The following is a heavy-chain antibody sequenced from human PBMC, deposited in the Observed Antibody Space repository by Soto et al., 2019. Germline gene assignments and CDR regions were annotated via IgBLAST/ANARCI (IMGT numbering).Heavy chain of an antibody. CDR1: GYTFTSYD. Sequence: GASVKVSCKASGYTFTSYDINWVRQATGQGLEWMGWMNPNSGNTGYAQKFQGRVTMTRNTSISTAYMELSSLRSEDTAVYYCARSKGVLRFVEWLFWFDPWGQGTLVTVSS. V-gene: IGHV1-8*01. J-gene: IGHJ5*02. CDR3: ARSKGVLRFVEWLFWFDP. CDR2: MNPNSGNT. D-gene: IGHD3-3*01.